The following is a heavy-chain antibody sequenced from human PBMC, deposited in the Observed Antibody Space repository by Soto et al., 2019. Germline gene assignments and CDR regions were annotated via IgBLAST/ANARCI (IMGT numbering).Heavy chain of an antibody. CDR1: GGSITSAGYY. V-gene: IGHV4-31*03. CDR3: ARGSSGYSIKPDAFDI. CDR2: IYYSGTT. D-gene: IGHD3-22*01. Sequence: PSETLSLTCTVSGGSITSAGYYWTWIRQHPGKGLEWIACIYYSGTTSYSPSLRSRLTISVDTSRSQFSLKLTSVTASDTAMYYCARGSSGYSIKPDAFDIWGQGTMVTVS. J-gene: IGHJ3*02.